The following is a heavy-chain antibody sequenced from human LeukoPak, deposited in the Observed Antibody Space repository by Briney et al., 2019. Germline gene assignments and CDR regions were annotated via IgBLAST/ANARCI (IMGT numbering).Heavy chain of an antibody. CDR2: IYSSGST. Sequence: SSETLSLTCSASGASISSGSNYWGWIRQPPGKTLEWIVSIYSSGSTYYNPSLNRLIIIIIDTPKNPFSLTLSSVTAADTAVYYCARSDGYGLVGIWGQGTMVTVSS. V-gene: IGHV4-39*07. CDR1: GASISSGSNY. CDR3: ARSDGYGLVGI. D-gene: IGHD3-10*01. J-gene: IGHJ3*02.